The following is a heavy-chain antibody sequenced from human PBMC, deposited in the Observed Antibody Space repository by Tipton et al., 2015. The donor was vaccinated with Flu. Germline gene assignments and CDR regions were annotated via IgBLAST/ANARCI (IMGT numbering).Heavy chain of an antibody. D-gene: IGHD3-16*01. CDR2: IKQDESEK. V-gene: IGHV3-7*01. J-gene: IGHJ4*02. CDR3: ATLKYDYIRIDC. Sequence: SLRLSCAASGFTFSSYWMSWVRQAPGKGLEWVANIKQDESEKYYVDSVKGRFTISRDNAKNSLYLQMNRLRAEDTAIYYCATLKYDYIRIDCWGQGTRVTVSS. CDR1: GFTFSSYW.